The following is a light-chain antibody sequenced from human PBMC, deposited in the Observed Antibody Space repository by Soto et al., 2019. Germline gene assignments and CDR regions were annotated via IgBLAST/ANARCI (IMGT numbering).Light chain of an antibody. CDR1: SNDVGRFNY. V-gene: IGLV2-8*01. CDR2: EVN. J-gene: IGLJ1*01. Sequence: QSALTQAPSASGSPGQSVTISCAGTSNDVGRFNYLSWYQRHPGKAPKLIIYEVNKQPSGVPDRFSGSKSGNTASLTVSGLQAEDEADYFCSSFVHGTSYVFGTGTKLTVL. CDR3: SSFVHGTSYV.